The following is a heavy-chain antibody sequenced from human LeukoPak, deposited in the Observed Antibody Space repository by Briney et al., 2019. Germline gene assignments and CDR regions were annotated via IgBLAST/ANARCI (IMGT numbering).Heavy chain of an antibody. CDR1: GFTFSSYW. V-gene: IGHV3-7*05. CDR3: ARDWSTFDY. CDR2: IKRDGSEK. J-gene: IGHJ4*02. Sequence: GGSLRLSCAASGFTFSSYWMTWVRQAPGKGLEWVANIKRDGSEKYYVDSVKGRFSISRDNAKNSLYLQMNSLRAEDTAVYYCARDWSTFDYWGQGTLVTVSS.